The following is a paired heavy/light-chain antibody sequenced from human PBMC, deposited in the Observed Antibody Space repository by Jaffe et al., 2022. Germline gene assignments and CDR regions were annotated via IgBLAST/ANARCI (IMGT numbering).Heavy chain of an antibody. J-gene: IGHJ4*02. V-gene: IGHV3-23*01. CDR2: IRGNGAST. CDR3: AKGGYYDFWSGLAEYYFDY. Sequence: EVQLLESGGGLVQPGGSLRLSCAASGFTFNTYAMSWVRQAPGKGLEWVSGIRGNGASTYYADSVKGRLTISRDTSKNTLYLQMNSLRAEDTAVYYCAKGGYYDFWSGLAEYYFDYWGQGTLVTVSS. D-gene: IGHD3-3*01. CDR1: GFTFNTYA.
Light chain of an antibody. CDR3: VLYMGSGINWV. CDR2: STN. V-gene: IGLV8-61*01. J-gene: IGLJ3*02. CDR1: SGSVSTSYY. Sequence: QTVVTQEPSFSVSPGGTVTLTCGLSSGSVSTSYYPSWYQQTPGQAPRTLIYSTNTRSSGVPDRFSGSILGNKAALTITGAQADDESDYYCVLYMGSGINWVFGGGTKLTVL.